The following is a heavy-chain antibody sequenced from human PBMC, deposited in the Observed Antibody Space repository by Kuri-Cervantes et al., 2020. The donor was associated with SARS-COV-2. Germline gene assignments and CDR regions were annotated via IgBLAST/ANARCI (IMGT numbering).Heavy chain of an antibody. Sequence: SGPTLVKPTQTLTLTCTFSGFSLSTSGVGVGWIRQPPGKALEWLALIYWNDDKRYSPSLKSRLTITKDTSKNQVVLTMTNMDPVDTATYYCVHSSGSWYFYSNYYVDAWGNGTAVTVSS. CDR3: VHSSGSWYFYSNYYVDA. D-gene: IGHD6-13*01. CDR1: GFSLSTSGVG. J-gene: IGHJ6*03. V-gene: IGHV2-5*01. CDR2: IYWNDDK.